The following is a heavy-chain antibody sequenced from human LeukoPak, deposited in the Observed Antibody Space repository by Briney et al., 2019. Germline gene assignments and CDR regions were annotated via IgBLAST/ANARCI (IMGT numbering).Heavy chain of an antibody. J-gene: IGHJ3*02. V-gene: IGHV3-33*01. CDR2: IWYDGSNK. CDR1: GFTFSSYG. CDR3: ARGRLDAFDI. Sequence: GGSLRLSRAASGFTFSSYGMHWVRQAPGKGLEWVAVIWYDGSNKYYADSVKGRFTVSRDNSKNTLYLQMNSLRAEDTAVYYCARGRLDAFDIWGQGTMVTVSS.